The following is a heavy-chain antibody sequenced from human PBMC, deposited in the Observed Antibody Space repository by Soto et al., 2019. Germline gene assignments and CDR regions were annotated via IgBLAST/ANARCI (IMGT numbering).Heavy chain of an antibody. Sequence: GESLKISCKGSGYSFTSYWIGWVRQMPGKGLEWMGIIYPGDSDTRYSPSFQGQVTISADKSISTAYLQWSSLKASDTAMYYCARHPDIVVVVAARRRWGGMDVWGQGTKVTVSS. CDR2: IYPGDSDT. D-gene: IGHD2-15*01. J-gene: IGHJ6*02. CDR3: ARHPDIVVVVAARRRWGGMDV. CDR1: GYSFTSYW. V-gene: IGHV5-51*01.